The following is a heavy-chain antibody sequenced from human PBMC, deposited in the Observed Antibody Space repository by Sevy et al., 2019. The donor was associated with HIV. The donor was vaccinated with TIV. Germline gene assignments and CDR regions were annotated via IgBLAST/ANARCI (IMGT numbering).Heavy chain of an antibody. CDR1: GYTLTKLS. V-gene: IGHV1-24*01. CDR2: FDPEDGET. CDR3: AITKDYYDNSGYTFDY. J-gene: IGHJ4*02. Sequence: VSVKVSCKVSGYTLTKLSMHWVRQAPGKGLEWMGTFDPEDGETIYAQKFQGRVTMTEDTSIDTAYMELSSLRSEDTAVFYCAITKDYYDNSGYTFDYWGQGTLVTVSS. D-gene: IGHD3-22*01.